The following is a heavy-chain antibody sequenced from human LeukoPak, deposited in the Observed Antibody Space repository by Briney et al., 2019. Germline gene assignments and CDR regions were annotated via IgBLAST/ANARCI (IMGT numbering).Heavy chain of an antibody. V-gene: IGHV3-23*01. Sequence: GGSLRLSCAASGFTLSSYGMSWVRQAPGKGLEWVSATSGSGGSTDYADSVKGRFTISRDNSKNTLYLQMSSLRAEDTAVYYCAIGHMGSTVPYYYMDVWGKGTTVTISS. CDR3: AIGHMGSTVPYYYMDV. CDR2: TSGSGGST. D-gene: IGHD1-26*01. J-gene: IGHJ6*03. CDR1: GFTLSSYG.